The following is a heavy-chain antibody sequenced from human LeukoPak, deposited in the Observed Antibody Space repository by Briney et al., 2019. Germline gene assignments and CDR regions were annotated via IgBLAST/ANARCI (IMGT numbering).Heavy chain of an antibody. J-gene: IGHJ6*02. Sequence: ASVKVSCKASGYTFTSYDINWVRQATGQGLEWMGWMNPNSGNTGYAQEFQGRVTMTRNTSISTAYMELSSLRSEDTAVYYCARMPPLPNFDSYGMDVWGQGTTVTVSS. V-gene: IGHV1-8*01. CDR1: GYTFTSYD. D-gene: IGHD3-9*01. CDR3: ARMPPLPNFDSYGMDV. CDR2: MNPNSGNT.